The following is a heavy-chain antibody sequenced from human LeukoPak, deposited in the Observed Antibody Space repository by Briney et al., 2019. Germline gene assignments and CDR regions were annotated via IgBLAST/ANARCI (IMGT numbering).Heavy chain of an antibody. V-gene: IGHV3-21*01. J-gene: IGHJ6*03. CDR1: GFTFSSYS. D-gene: IGHD3-10*01. CDR2: LSSSSSYI. Sequence: GGSLRLSCAASGFTFSSYSMNWVRQAPGKGLEWVSSLSSSSSYIYYADSVKGRFTISRDNAKNSLYLQMNSLRAEDTAVYYCARGPGGYYMDVWGKGTTVTVSS. CDR3: ARGPGGYYMDV.